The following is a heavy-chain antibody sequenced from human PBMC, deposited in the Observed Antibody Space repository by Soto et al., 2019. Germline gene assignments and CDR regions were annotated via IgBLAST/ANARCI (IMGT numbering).Heavy chain of an antibody. CDR2: INPNSGGT. CDR1: GYTFTGYY. V-gene: IGHV1-2*02. Sequence: ASVKVSCKASGYTFTGYYMHWVRQAPGQGLGWMGWINPNSGGTNYAQKFQGRVTMTRDTSISTAYMELSRLRSDDTAVYYCARAGDCTNGVCYLTGPMDVWGQGTTVTVSS. D-gene: IGHD2-8*01. J-gene: IGHJ6*02. CDR3: ARAGDCTNGVCYLTGPMDV.